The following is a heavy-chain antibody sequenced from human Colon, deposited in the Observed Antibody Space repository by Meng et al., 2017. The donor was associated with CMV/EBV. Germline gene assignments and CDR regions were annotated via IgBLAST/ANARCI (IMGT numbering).Heavy chain of an antibody. CDR1: GVPFSTNW. D-gene: IGHD3-16*02. J-gene: IGHJ4*02. CDR3: ACLRLGGLSPDY. CDR2: IHPDSTVK. V-gene: IGHV3-7*01. Sequence: GGSLRLSCAASGVPFSTNWMSWVRQAPGKGLEWVANIHPDSTVKYYVDSVKGRFTISRENAKNSVYLQMNSLRAEDTAVYYCACLRLGGLSPDYWGQGTLVTVSS.